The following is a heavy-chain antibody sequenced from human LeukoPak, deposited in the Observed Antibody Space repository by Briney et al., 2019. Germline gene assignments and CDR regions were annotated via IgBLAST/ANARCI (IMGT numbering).Heavy chain of an antibody. CDR2: ISGSGGTT. V-gene: IGHV3-23*01. Sequence: GGSLRLSCAASGFTFSSYAMSWVRQAPGKGLEWVTAISGSGGTTYYADSVKGRFTISRDNSKNTLYLQMNGLRADDTAVYYCAKTMVAGLYYFDYWGQGTLVTVSS. CDR1: GFTFSSYA. CDR3: AKTMVAGLYYFDY. D-gene: IGHD4/OR15-4a*01. J-gene: IGHJ4*02.